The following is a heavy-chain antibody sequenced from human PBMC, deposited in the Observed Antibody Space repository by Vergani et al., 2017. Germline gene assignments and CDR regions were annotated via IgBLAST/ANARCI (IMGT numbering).Heavy chain of an antibody. CDR2: ISGSGGST. CDR1: GFTFSSYA. D-gene: IGHD1-26*01. V-gene: IGHV3-23*01. CDR3: AKDLQWELLYYFDY. J-gene: IGHJ4*02. Sequence: EVQLLESGGGLIQPGGSLRLSCAASGFTFSSYAMSWVRQAPGKGLEWVSAISGSGGSTYYADSVKGRFTIARDNSKNTLYLQMNSLRAEDTAVYYCAKDLQWELLYYFDYWGQGTLVTVSS.